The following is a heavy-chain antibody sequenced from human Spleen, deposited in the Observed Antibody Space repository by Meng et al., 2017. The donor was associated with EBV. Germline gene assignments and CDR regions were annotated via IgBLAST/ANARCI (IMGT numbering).Heavy chain of an antibody. CDR1: GDSISSFYY. V-gene: IGHV4-39*01. CDR2: VHYTGST. D-gene: IGHD6-19*01. Sequence: QLQMQESGPGLVSPSXTLXLPRTXSGDSISSFYYWGWIRQPPGRGLEWIGSVHYTGSTYYSPSLKSRVTVSVDTSKNQFSLRLTSVTAADTAVYYCARPFPSWQSPRLDPFGAWGQGTLVTVSS. J-gene: IGHJ5*02. CDR3: ARPFPSWQSPRLDPFGA.